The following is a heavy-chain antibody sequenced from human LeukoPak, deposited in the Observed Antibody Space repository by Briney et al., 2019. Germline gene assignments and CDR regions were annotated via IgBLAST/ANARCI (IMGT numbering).Heavy chain of an antibody. Sequence: ASVKVSCKVSGYTLTELSMHWVRPAPGKGREWMGGFDPEDGETIYAQKFQGRVTMTEDTSTDTAYMELSSLRSEDTAVYYCATTQYSSSRGFDPWGQGTLVTVSS. J-gene: IGHJ5*02. V-gene: IGHV1-24*01. CDR1: GYTLTELS. CDR2: FDPEDGET. D-gene: IGHD6-6*01. CDR3: ATTQYSSSRGFDP.